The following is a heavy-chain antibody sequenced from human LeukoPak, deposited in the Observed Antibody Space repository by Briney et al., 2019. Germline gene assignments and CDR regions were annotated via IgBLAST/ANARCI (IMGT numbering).Heavy chain of an antibody. Sequence: SETLSLTCTVSGGSISSSSYYWGWIRQPPGKGLEWIGSIYYSGSTYYNPSLKSRVTISVDTSKNQFSLKLSSVTAADTAVYYCARDRVGYSYGGYNWFDPWGQGTLVTVSS. V-gene: IGHV4-39*07. J-gene: IGHJ5*02. D-gene: IGHD5-18*01. CDR2: IYYSGST. CDR1: GGSISSSSYY. CDR3: ARDRVGYSYGGYNWFDP.